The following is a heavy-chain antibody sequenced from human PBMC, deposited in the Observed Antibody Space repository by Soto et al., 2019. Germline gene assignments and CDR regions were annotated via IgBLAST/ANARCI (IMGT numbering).Heavy chain of an antibody. V-gene: IGHV1-69*01. CDR3: ARDPRSITGTTSSEDFQH. D-gene: IGHD1-20*01. CDR1: GGTFSGYA. Sequence: QAQLMQSGAEVKKPGSSVKVSCKASGGTFSGYAISWVRQAPGQGLEWMGGIIPILGITNYAQKFQGRITIATDEPTGTAYLDLRSLRSEDTAVYYWARDPRSITGTTSSEDFQHWGQCTLVSVSS. CDR2: IIPILGIT. J-gene: IGHJ1*01.